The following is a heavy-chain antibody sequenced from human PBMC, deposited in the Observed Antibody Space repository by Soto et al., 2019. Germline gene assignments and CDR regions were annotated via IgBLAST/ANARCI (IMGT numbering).Heavy chain of an antibody. V-gene: IGHV3-23*01. D-gene: IGHD2-15*01. Sequence: PGGSLRLSCAASGFTFSSYAMSWVRQAPGKGLEWVSGISGSGGSTYYTNSVKGRFTISRDNSKNTLYLQMNSLRAEDTAVYYCANLVGAGSQYFHHWGQGTLVTVSS. CDR2: ISGSGGST. CDR3: ANLVGAGSQYFHH. J-gene: IGHJ1*01. CDR1: GFTFSSYA.